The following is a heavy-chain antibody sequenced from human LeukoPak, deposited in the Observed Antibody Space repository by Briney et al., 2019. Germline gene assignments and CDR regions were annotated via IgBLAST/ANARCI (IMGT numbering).Heavy chain of an antibody. J-gene: IGHJ6*02. Sequence: SVKVSCKASGGTFSSYAISWVRQAPGQGLEWMGRIIPIFGIANYAQKFQGRVTITADKSTSTAYMELSSLRSEDTAVYYCARSRDCSSTSCSPYYYYGMDVWGQGTTVTVSS. CDR2: IIPIFGIA. D-gene: IGHD2-2*01. CDR3: ARSRDCSSTSCSPYYYYGMDV. CDR1: GGTFSSYA. V-gene: IGHV1-69*04.